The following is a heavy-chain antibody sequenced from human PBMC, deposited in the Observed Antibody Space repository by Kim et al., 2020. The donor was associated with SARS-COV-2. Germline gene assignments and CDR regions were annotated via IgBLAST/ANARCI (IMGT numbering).Heavy chain of an antibody. Sequence: ASVKVSCKASGYTFTTYTAHWVRQAPGQRLEWLGWINAGPGVTKYSERFQDRLTLTRDTSASTAYMELSSLTSEDTAVYFSARSPRITLVRGADFDYWGQGTLVPVSS. J-gene: IGHJ4*02. CDR2: INAGPGVT. V-gene: IGHV1-3*01. CDR1: GYTFTTYT. CDR3: ARSPRITLVRGADFDY. D-gene: IGHD3-10*01.